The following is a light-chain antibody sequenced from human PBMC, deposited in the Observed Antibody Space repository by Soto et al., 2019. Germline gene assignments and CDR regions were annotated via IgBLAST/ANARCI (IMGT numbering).Light chain of an antibody. Sequence: DFQMTQSPSTLSASVGDRVTITCRASQNIRSRLAWFQQKPGKAPKLLIYDASSLESGVPQRFSGSGSGTEFTLTISSLQTDDFSNYYCQQYHSYWTFGQGTKVDI. CDR2: DAS. CDR1: QNIRSR. J-gene: IGKJ1*01. CDR3: QQYHSYWT. V-gene: IGKV1-5*01.